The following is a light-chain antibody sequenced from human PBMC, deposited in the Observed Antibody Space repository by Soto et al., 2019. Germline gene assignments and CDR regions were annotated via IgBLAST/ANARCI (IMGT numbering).Light chain of an antibody. V-gene: IGLV2-14*03. Sequence: QSVLTQPASVSGSPGQSITISCTGTSSDVGGYNYVSWYQHHPGKAPKLMIFDVSNRPSGVSNRFSGSKSGNTASLTISGLQAEDEADYYCSSYTASSTYVFGTGTKVTVI. CDR1: SSDVGGYNY. J-gene: IGLJ1*01. CDR3: SSYTASSTYV. CDR2: DVS.